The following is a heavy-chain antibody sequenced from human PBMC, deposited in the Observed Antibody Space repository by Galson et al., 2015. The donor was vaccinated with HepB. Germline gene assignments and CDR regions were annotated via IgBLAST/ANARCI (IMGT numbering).Heavy chain of an antibody. CDR3: ARIRGHYYGSGSYHYYMDV. J-gene: IGHJ6*03. V-gene: IGHV2-70*04. D-gene: IGHD3-10*01. CDR2: IDWDDDK. Sequence: PALVKPTQTLTLTCTFSGFSLSTSGMRVSWIRQPPGKALEWLARIDWDDDKFYSTSLKTRLTISKDTSKNQVVLTMTNMDPVDTATYYCARIRGHYYGSGSYHYYMDVWGKGTTVTVSS. CDR1: GFSLSTSGMR.